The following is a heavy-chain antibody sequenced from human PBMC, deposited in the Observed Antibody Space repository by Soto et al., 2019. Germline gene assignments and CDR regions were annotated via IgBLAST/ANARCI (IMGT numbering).Heavy chain of an antibody. CDR3: ARRSVAGRIYYYYYGMDV. D-gene: IGHD6-19*01. CDR2: IYYSGST. J-gene: IGHJ6*02. Sequence: TSETLSLTCTVSGGSISSSSYYWGWIRQPPGKGLEWIGSIYYSGSTYYNPSLKSRVTISVDTSKNQFSLKLSSVTAADTAVYYCARRSVAGRIYYYYYGMDVWGQGTTVTVSS. V-gene: IGHV4-39*01. CDR1: GGSISSSSYY.